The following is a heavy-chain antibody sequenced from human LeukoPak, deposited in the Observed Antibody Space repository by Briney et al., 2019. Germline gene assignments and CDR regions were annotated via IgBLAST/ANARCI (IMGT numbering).Heavy chain of an antibody. CDR1: GGSFSDYY. D-gene: IGHD5-18*01. Sequence: SETLSLTCAVYGGSFSDYYWSWVRQPPGKGLEWIGEINHSGSANYNPSLKSRVTISVDKSKNQFSLKLSSVTAADTAVYYCARWDTAMVTFDYWGQGTLVTVSS. CDR3: ARWDTAMVTFDY. J-gene: IGHJ4*02. CDR2: INHSGSA. V-gene: IGHV4-34*01.